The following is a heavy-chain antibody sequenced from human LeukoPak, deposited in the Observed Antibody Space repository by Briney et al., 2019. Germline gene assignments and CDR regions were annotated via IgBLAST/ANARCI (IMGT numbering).Heavy chain of an antibody. V-gene: IGHV3-23*01. Sequence: GGSLRLSCAASGFTFSSYAMSWVRQAPGKGLEWVSSFSGAGDYTHSADSVKGRFIISRDNSKNTLYLQMNSLRAEDTAVYYCARDGGSSWDFDYWGQGTLVTVSS. CDR3: ARDGGSSWDFDY. CDR2: FSGAGDYT. J-gene: IGHJ4*02. D-gene: IGHD6-13*01. CDR1: GFTFSSYA.